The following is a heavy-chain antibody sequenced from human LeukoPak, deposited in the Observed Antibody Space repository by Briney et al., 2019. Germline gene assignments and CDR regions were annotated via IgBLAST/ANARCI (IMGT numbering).Heavy chain of an antibody. J-gene: IGHJ5*02. CDR3: ARDGAHYFDTSPYYFDP. D-gene: IGHD3-22*01. CDR1: GYTFTNYG. CDR2: ISTFNGNA. Sequence: ASVQVSCKVSGYTFTNYGLNWVRQAPGQGLEWMGWISTFNGNAKDTQKFQGRVTMTIDTSSSTAYMELRNLGSDDTAVYYCARDGAHYFDTSPYYFDPWGQGTLVTVSS. V-gene: IGHV1-18*01.